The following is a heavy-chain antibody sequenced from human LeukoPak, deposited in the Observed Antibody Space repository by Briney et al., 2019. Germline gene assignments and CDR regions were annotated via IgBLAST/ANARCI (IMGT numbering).Heavy chain of an antibody. CDR2: ISYDGSNK. J-gene: IGHJ2*01. CDR3: AKIAAIYNWYFDL. D-gene: IGHD6-25*01. CDR1: GFTFSSYA. V-gene: IGHV3-30-3*02. Sequence: GGSLRLSCAASGFTFSSYAMHWVRQAPGKGLEWVAVISYDGSNKYYADSVKGRFTISRDNSKNTLYLQMNSLRAEDTAVYYCAKIAAIYNWYFDLWGRGTLVTVSS.